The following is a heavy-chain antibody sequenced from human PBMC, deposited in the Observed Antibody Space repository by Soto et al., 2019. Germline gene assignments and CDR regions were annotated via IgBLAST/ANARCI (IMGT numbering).Heavy chain of an antibody. D-gene: IGHD4-17*01. CDR2: ISGSGGST. Sequence: HPGGSLRLSCAASGFTFSSYAMSWVRQAPGKGLEWVSAISGSGGSTYYADSVKGRFTISRDNSKNTLYLQMNSLRAEDTAVYYCAKEAPRGDYKLGGFDYWGQGTLVTVSS. V-gene: IGHV3-23*01. CDR1: GFTFSSYA. J-gene: IGHJ4*02. CDR3: AKEAPRGDYKLGGFDY.